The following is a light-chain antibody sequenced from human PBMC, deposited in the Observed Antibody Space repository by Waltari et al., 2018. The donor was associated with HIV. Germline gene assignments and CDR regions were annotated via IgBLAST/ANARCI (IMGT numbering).Light chain of an antibody. J-gene: IGKJ1*01. CDR3: MQALQIPWT. Sequence: EIDLNQSAFPLPVTPGEPASVSCYTSQVLRHSNGHDFVDWYVQRPGQSPQLLIYLTSNRAPGVPDRFRGSGSGTEFTLKISRVQAEDAGVYYCMQALQIPWTFGRGARLEIK. V-gene: IGKV2-28*01. CDR2: LTS. CDR1: QVLRHSNGHDF.